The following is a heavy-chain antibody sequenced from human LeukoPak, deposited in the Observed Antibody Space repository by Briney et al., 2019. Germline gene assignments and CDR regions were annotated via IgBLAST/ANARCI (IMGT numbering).Heavy chain of an antibody. Sequence: SETLSLTCTVSGGSISSSSYYWGWIRQPPGKGLEWIGSIYYSGSTYYNPSLKSRVTISVDTSKNQFSLKLSSVTAADTAVYYCARERAAAGIVGAFDIWGQGTMVTVSS. CDR2: IYYSGST. V-gene: IGHV4-39*07. D-gene: IGHD6-13*01. J-gene: IGHJ3*02. CDR3: ARERAAAGIVGAFDI. CDR1: GGSISSSSYY.